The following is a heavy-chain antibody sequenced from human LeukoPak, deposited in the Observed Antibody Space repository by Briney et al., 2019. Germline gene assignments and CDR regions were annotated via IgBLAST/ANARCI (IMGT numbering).Heavy chain of an antibody. CDR2: IYYTGST. D-gene: IGHD4-17*01. V-gene: IGHV4-59*01. CDR3: ASGYGDYWFDP. Sequence: SGTLSLTCTVSSGSISRDFWSWIRQPPGKGLEWIGYIYYTGSTNYNPSLKSRVTISIDTSKNQFSLRLSSVTAADTAVYYCASGYGDYWFDPWGQGTLVTVSS. J-gene: IGHJ5*02. CDR1: SGSISRDF.